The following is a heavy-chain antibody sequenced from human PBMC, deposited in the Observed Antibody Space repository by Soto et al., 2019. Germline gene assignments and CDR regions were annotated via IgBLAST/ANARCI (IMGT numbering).Heavy chain of an antibody. CDR2: ISHTDRLT. Sequence: PGGSLRLSCVGSGFTFSYYEMNWVRQAPGKGLERVAFISHTDRLTHYPDSVKGRFTISRDNAQNSLYLEMTSLRVEDTGVYYCARDTGRASADFWGQGTLVTVSS. CDR1: GFTFSYYE. V-gene: IGHV3-48*03. CDR3: ARDTGRASADF. D-gene: IGHD1-26*01. J-gene: IGHJ4*02.